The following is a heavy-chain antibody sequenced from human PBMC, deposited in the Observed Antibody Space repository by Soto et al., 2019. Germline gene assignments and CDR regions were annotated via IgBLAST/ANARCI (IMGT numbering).Heavy chain of an antibody. J-gene: IGHJ6*02. CDR2: IYYSGST. Sequence: PSETLSLTCTVSGGSVSSGSYYWSWIRQPPGKGLEWIGYIYYSGSTNYNPSLKSRVTISVDTSKNQFSLKLSSVTAADTAVYYCARGMRFGELQYYYYYYGMDVWGQGTTVTSP. D-gene: IGHD3-10*01. CDR1: GGSVSSGSYY. V-gene: IGHV4-61*01. CDR3: ARGMRFGELQYYYYYYGMDV.